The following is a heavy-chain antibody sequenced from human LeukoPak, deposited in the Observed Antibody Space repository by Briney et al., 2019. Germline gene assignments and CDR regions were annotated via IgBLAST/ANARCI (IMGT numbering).Heavy chain of an antibody. Sequence: GGSLRLSCAASGFTFDDYGKSWIRQAPGKGLEWVSGINWNGGSTGYADSVKGRFTISRDNAKNSLYLLMNSLRAEDTALYYCARDRTTRGNNYYDSSVYYRTDALDIWGQGTMVTVSS. J-gene: IGHJ3*02. D-gene: IGHD3-22*01. V-gene: IGHV3-20*04. CDR3: ARDRTTRGNNYYDSSVYYRTDALDI. CDR2: INWNGGST. CDR1: GFTFDDYG.